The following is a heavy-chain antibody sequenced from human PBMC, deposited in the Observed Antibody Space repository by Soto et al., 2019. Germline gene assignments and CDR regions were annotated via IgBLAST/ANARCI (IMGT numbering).Heavy chain of an antibody. CDR1: GGSISSGSYY. V-gene: IGHV4-61*01. D-gene: IGHD3-9*01. J-gene: IGHJ4*02. CDR2: IYYSGST. Sequence: PSETLSLTCAVSGGSISSGSYYWSWIRQPPGKGLEWIGYIYYSGSTNYNPSLKSRVTISVDTSKNQFSLKLSSVTAADTAVYYCARGTNYDILTGLNYWGQGTLVTVSS. CDR3: ARGTNYDILTGLNY.